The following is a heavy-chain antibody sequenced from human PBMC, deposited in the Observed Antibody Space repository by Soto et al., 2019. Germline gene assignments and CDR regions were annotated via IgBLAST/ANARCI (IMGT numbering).Heavy chain of an antibody. CDR1: GFTFRNYG. CDR2: IGIGSSTK. Sequence: GGSLRLSCAASGFTFRNYGMNWVRQAPGKGLEWVSYIGIGSSTKYYADSVKGRFTISRDNAKNSLYLQMNSLRAEDTAVYYCARDQLYYNDIXGRLLNAFDVWGQGT. CDR3: ARDQLYYNDIXGRLLNAFDV. D-gene: IGHD3-22*01. V-gene: IGHV3-48*01. J-gene: IGHJ3*01.